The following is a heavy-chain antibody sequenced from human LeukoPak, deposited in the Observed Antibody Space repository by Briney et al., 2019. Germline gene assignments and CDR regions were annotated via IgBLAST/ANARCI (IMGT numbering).Heavy chain of an antibody. D-gene: IGHD3-10*01. CDR3: AREATMVRGVRYFDY. J-gene: IGHJ4*02. CDR1: GGSISSYY. CDR2: IYYSGST. V-gene: IGHV4-59*01. Sequence: ETLSLTCTVSGGSISSYYWSWIREPPGKGLEWIGYIYYSGSTNYNPSLKSRVTISVDTSKNQFSLKLSSVTAADTAVYYCAREATMVRGVRYFDYWGQGTLVTVSS.